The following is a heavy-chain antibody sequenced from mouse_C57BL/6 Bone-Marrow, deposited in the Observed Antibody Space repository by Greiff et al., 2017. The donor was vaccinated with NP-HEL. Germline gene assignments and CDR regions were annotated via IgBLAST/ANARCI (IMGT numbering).Heavy chain of an antibody. CDR2: IDPENGDT. J-gene: IGHJ2*01. V-gene: IGHV14-4*01. D-gene: IGHD1-1*01. Sequence: EVQLQQSGAELVRPGASVKLSCTASGFNIKDDYMHWVKQRPEQGLEWIGWIDPENGDTEYASKFQGKATITADTSSNTAYLQLSSLTSEDTAVYYCTTTVEAKEYFDYWGQGTTLTVSS. CDR3: TTTVEAKEYFDY. CDR1: GFNIKDDY.